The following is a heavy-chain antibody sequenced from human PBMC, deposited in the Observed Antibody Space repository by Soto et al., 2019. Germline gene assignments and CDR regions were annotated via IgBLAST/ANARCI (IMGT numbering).Heavy chain of an antibody. J-gene: IGHJ4*02. CDR3: ASGYYDHSKFDY. CDR2: VIPIFGTA. CDR1: GGTFSSYA. D-gene: IGHD1-26*01. Sequence: QVQLVQSGAEVKKPGSSVKVSCKASGGTFSSYAISWVRQAPGQGLEWMGGVIPIFGTANYAQKFQGRVTISADESTRTAYMEQSSLRSEDMAVYYYASGYYDHSKFDYWGQGTLVTVSS. V-gene: IGHV1-69*01.